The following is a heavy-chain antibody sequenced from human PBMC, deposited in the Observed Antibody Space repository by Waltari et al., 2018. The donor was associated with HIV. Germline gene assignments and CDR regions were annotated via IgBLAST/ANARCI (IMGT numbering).Heavy chain of an antibody. CDR2: IKQDGSAK. V-gene: IGHV3-7*01. D-gene: IGHD5-18*01. Sequence: GLVQPGGSLRLSCAASGFTFSSHWMSWVRQAPGKGLEWVANIKQDGSAKHYVDSVRGRFSISRDNARNSLYLQMDSLRAEDTAVYHCARGGYSSFDYWGQGTLVTVSS. CDR3: ARGGYSSFDY. J-gene: IGHJ4*02. CDR1: GFTFSSHW.